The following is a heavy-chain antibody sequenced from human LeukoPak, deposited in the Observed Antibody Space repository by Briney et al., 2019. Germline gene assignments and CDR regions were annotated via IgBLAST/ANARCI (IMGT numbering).Heavy chain of an antibody. CDR1: GYSFTSYW. Sequence: GESLKISCKGSGYSFTSYWIGWVRQMPEKGLEWMGIIYPGDSDTRYSPSFQGQVTISADKSISTAYLQWSSLKASDTAMYYCARRRAVACFPAPNFYYWGQGTLVTVSS. V-gene: IGHV5-51*01. CDR2: IYPGDSDT. D-gene: IGHD6-19*01. CDR3: ARRRAVACFPAPNFYY. J-gene: IGHJ4*02.